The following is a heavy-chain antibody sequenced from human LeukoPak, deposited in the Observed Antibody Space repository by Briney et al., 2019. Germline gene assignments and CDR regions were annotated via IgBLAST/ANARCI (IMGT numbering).Heavy chain of an antibody. CDR2: INHSGST. J-gene: IGHJ4*02. Sequence: SETLSLTCAVYGGSFSGYYWSWIRQPPGKGLEWIGEINHSGSTNYSPSLKSRVTISVGTSKNQFSLKLSSVTAADTAVYYCAGRLCSGGSCSTDYWGQGTLVTVSS. CDR1: GGSFSGYY. CDR3: AGRLCSGGSCSTDY. D-gene: IGHD2-15*01. V-gene: IGHV4-34*01.